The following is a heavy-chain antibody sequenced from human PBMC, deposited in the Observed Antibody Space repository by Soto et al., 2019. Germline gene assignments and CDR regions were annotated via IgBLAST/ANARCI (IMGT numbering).Heavy chain of an antibody. D-gene: IGHD6-13*01. Sequence: GGSLRLSCAASGFTFSSYGMHWVRQAPGKGLEWVAVIWYDGSNKYYADSVKGRFTISRDNSKSTLYLQMNSLRAEDTAVYYCARSQHSSSLPVFDYWGQGTLVTVSS. V-gene: IGHV3-33*01. CDR1: GFTFSSYG. CDR3: ARSQHSSSLPVFDY. CDR2: IWYDGSNK. J-gene: IGHJ4*02.